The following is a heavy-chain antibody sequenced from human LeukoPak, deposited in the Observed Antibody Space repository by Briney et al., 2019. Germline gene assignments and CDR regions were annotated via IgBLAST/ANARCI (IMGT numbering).Heavy chain of an antibody. Sequence: SETLSLTCTVSGGSISSYYWSWIRQPAGKGLEWIGRIYTSGSTNYNPSLKSRVTMSVDTSKNQFSLKLSSVTAADTAVYYCARDKPSGSYFRPDDAFDIWGQGTMVTVSS. CDR1: GGSISSYY. CDR2: IYTSGST. V-gene: IGHV4-4*07. J-gene: IGHJ3*02. CDR3: ARDKPSGSYFRPDDAFDI. D-gene: IGHD1-26*01.